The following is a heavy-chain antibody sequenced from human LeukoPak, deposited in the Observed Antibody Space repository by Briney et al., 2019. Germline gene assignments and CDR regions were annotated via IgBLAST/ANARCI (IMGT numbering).Heavy chain of an antibody. Sequence: GGSLRLSCASSGFTFSNYDMLWVRQAAGKGLEWVSAISTAGDTYYPGSEKGRFTISRDNAKNSLYLQMRGLRVDDTAVYYCVRAPPATGWLVDHWGQGTLVTVSS. D-gene: IGHD6-19*01. CDR3: VRAPPATGWLVDH. V-gene: IGHV3-13*04. J-gene: IGHJ4*02. CDR1: GFTFSNYD. CDR2: ISTAGDT.